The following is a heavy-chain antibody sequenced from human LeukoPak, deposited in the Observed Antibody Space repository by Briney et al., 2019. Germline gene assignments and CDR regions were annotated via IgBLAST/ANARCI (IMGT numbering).Heavy chain of an antibody. J-gene: IGHJ4*02. CDR1: GGSISSSSYY. CDR2: IYYSGST. CDR3: ARILSGYCSSTSCYRRDL. V-gene: IGHV4-39*07. D-gene: IGHD2-2*01. Sequence: SETLSLTCTVSGGSISSSSYYWGWIRQPPGKGLEWIGSIYYSGSTYYNPSLKSRVTISVDTSKNQFSLKLSSVTAADTAVYYCARILSGYCSSTSCYRRDLWGQGTLVTVSS.